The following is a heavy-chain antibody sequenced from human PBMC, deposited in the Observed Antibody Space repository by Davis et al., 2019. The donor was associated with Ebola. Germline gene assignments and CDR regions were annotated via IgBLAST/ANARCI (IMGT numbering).Heavy chain of an antibody. CDR2: IFYSGAT. D-gene: IGHD3-22*01. CDR1: GVSIRSGEYY. CDR3: ARGHFYDSSGYFS. Sequence: LSCTVSGVSIRSGEYYWSWIRQHPGKGLEWIGHIFYSGATYYNPSLKGRITISIDTSKNQFSLELSSVTAADTAVYYCARGHFYDSSGYFSWGQGTPVTVSS. J-gene: IGHJ5*02. V-gene: IGHV4-31*03.